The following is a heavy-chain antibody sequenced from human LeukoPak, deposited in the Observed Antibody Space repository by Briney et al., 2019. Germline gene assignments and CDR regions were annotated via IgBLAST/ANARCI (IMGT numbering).Heavy chain of an antibody. D-gene: IGHD1-26*01. CDR3: AREVGATSGADY. CDR1: GFTVSSNY. Sequence: GGSLRLSCAASGFTVSSNYMSWVRQAPGKGLEWVSSISSSSSYIYYADSVKGRFTISRDNAKNSLYLQMNSLRAEDTAVYYCAREVGATSGADYWGQGTLVTVSS. J-gene: IGHJ4*02. V-gene: IGHV3-21*01. CDR2: ISSSSSYI.